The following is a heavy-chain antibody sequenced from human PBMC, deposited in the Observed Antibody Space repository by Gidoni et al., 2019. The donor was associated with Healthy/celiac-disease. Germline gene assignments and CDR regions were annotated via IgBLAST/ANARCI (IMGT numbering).Heavy chain of an antibody. J-gene: IGHJ6*03. CDR1: GFTFSSYG. D-gene: IGHD6-13*01. V-gene: IGHV3-33*01. CDR3: AREPFPSSNEGYYYYYMDV. Sequence: LSCAASGFTFSSYGMHWVRQAPGKGLEWVAVIWYDGSNKYYADSVKGRFTISRDNSKNTLYLQMNSLRAEDTAVYYCAREPFPSSNEGYYYYYMDVWGKGTTVTVSS. CDR2: IWYDGSNK.